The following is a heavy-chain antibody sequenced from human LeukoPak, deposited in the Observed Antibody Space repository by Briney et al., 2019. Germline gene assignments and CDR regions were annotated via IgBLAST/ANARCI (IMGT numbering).Heavy chain of an antibody. CDR1: GYTFITHD. V-gene: IGHV1-8*01. D-gene: IGHD2-8*01. CDR3: TRVPREAMAL. J-gene: IGHJ3*01. CDR2: MKPKSGYT. Sequence: GASVKVSCKASGYTFITHDINWVRQATGQGLEWMGYMKPKSGYTRYAQKFQGRVTMTSDTSASTAYMELSGLGSEDSAVHYCTRVPREAMALWGQGTTVTVSS.